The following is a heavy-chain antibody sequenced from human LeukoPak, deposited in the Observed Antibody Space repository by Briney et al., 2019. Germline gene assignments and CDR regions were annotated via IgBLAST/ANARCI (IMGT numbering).Heavy chain of an antibody. CDR1: GFTFSSYA. CDR3: ARAVHRYSSSTPSDY. J-gene: IGHJ4*02. V-gene: IGHV3-30-3*01. D-gene: IGHD6-6*01. Sequence: PGGSLRLSCAASGFTFSSYAMHWVRQAPGKGLEWVAVISYDGSNKYYADSVKGRSTISRDNSKNTLYLQMNSLRAEDTAVYYCARAVHRYSSSTPSDYWGQGTLVTVSS. CDR2: ISYDGSNK.